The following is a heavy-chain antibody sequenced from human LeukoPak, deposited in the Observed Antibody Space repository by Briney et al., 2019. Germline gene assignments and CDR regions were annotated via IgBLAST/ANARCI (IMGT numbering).Heavy chain of an antibody. CDR2: ISSSGSTI. V-gene: IGHV3-11*01. CDR3: ARGGGYDDYYYYGMDV. D-gene: IGHD5-12*01. Sequence: GGSLRLSCAASGFTLSDYYMSWIRQAPGKGLEWVSYISSSGSTIYYADSVKGRFTISRDSAKNSLYLQMNSLRAEDTAVYYCARGGGYDDYYYYGMDVWGQGTTVTVSS. J-gene: IGHJ6*02. CDR1: GFTLSDYY.